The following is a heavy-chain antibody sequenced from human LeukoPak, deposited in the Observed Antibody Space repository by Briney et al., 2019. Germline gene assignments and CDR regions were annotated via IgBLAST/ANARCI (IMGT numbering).Heavy chain of an antibody. D-gene: IGHD4-17*01. CDR1: GASIRNSYYY. Sequence: PSETLSLTCTVSGASIRNSYYYWGWICQPPGKGLEWIGSINYSGSTYYNPSLKSRVTISVDTSKNQLSLKLSSVTAADTAVYYCARNDYGDYKFDYWGQGTLVTVSS. J-gene: IGHJ4*02. V-gene: IGHV4-39*07. CDR2: INYSGST. CDR3: ARNDYGDYKFDY.